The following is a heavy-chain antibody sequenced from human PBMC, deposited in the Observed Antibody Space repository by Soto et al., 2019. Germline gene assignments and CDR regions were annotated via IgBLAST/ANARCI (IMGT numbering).Heavy chain of an antibody. CDR1: GGSISSGGYY. Sequence: SETLSLTCTVSGGSISSGGYYWSWIRQHPGKGLEWIGYIYYSGSTYYNPSLKSRVTISVDTSKNQFSLELSSVTAADTAVYYCARDGLTTVVTPAWGQGTLVTVSS. CDR3: ARDGLTTVVTPA. V-gene: IGHV4-31*03. CDR2: IYYSGST. J-gene: IGHJ4*02. D-gene: IGHD4-17*01.